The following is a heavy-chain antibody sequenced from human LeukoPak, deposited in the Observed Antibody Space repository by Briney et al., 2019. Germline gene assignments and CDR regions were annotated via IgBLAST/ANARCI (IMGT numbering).Heavy chain of an antibody. CDR1: GFTFSTSP. CDR2: IHAGGSDP. CDR3: AKGGHHFNPFYN. Sequence: GGSLRRSCAVSGFTFSTSPMGWVRQAPGKGLEWVSSIHAGGSDPFCADSVQGRCTISRDNSTNVLSLQLNNLRAEDTAIYFCAKGGHHFNPFYNWGQGTLVTVPS. V-gene: IGHV3-23*01. J-gene: IGHJ4*02.